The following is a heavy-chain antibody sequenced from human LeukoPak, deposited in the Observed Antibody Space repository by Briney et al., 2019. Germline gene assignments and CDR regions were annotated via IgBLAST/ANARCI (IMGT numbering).Heavy chain of an antibody. Sequence: SETLSLTCAVSGDSISSGNYYWSWIRQPAGKGLEWIGRIYTSGSTNYNPSLTSRVTISVDRSKNQFSLTLTSVTAADTAMYYCARAVGSSESNWFDPWGQGTLATVSS. V-gene: IGHV4-61*02. CDR3: ARAVGSSESNWFDP. J-gene: IGHJ5*02. CDR1: GDSISSGNYY. D-gene: IGHD1-26*01. CDR2: IYTSGST.